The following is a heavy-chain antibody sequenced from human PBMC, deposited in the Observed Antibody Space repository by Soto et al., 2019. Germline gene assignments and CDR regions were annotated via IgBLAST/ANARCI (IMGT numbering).Heavy chain of an antibody. CDR1: GFTFNDYY. CDR3: ARLFKVTGMDV. J-gene: IGHJ6*02. V-gene: IGHV3-11*04. D-gene: IGHD2-21*02. CDR2: ISSSGSTI. Sequence: PGGSLRLSCAASGFTFNDYYMSWIRQAPGKGLEWVSYISSSGSTIYYAYTVKGRFTISRDNAKNSLYLQMNSLRAEDTAVYYCARLFKVTGMDVWGQGTTVTVSS.